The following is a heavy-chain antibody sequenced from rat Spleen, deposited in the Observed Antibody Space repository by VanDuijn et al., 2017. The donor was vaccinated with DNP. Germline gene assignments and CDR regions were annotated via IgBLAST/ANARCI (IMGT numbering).Heavy chain of an antibody. D-gene: IGHD1-12*02. J-gene: IGHJ3*01. Sequence: EVQLVESGGGLVQPGRSLKFSCAASGFTFSGYAMAWVRQAPKKGLEWVATINTGGDSAYYRDSLKGRFTVSRDNANSTLYLQMDSLRSEDTATYYCAGNYFDGSFYYPFAYWGQGTLVTVSS. CDR1: GFTFSGYA. V-gene: IGHV5-17*01. CDR2: INTGGDSA. CDR3: AGNYFDGSFYYPFAY.